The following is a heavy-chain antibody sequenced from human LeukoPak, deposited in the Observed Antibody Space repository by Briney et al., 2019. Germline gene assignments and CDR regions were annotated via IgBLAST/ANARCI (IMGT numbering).Heavy chain of an antibody. Sequence: PGGSLRLSCAASGFTFSSYAMSWVLQAPGKGLEWVSASRGNGGRADYADSVEGRFTTSRDNSKNTVYLQMNSLRAEDTAVYYCAKADDTVATNFDSWGQGTLVTVSS. CDR3: AKADDTVATNFDS. J-gene: IGHJ4*02. D-gene: IGHD5-12*01. V-gene: IGHV3-23*01. CDR1: GFTFSSYA. CDR2: SRGNGGRA.